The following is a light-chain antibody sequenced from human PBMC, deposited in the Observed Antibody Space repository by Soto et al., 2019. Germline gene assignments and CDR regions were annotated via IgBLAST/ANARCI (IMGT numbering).Light chain of an antibody. V-gene: IGKV3-15*01. J-gene: IGKJ1*01. CDR2: GAS. CDR3: QQYNNWPPWT. Sequence: ETMMTQSPDILSVSPGERATLSCRASQSVSSNLAWYQQKPGQAPRLLIYGASTRATGIPARFSGSGSGTEFTLTISSLQSEDFAVYYCQQYNNWPPWTFGQGTKVDIK. CDR1: QSVSSN.